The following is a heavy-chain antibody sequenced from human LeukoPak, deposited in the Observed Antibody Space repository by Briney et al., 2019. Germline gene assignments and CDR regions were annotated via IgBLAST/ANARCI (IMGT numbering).Heavy chain of an antibody. CDR2: IYYSGST. Sequence: PSETLSLTCTVSGGSISSSLYFWGWIRQPPGKGLEWIGSIYYSGSTYYNPSLKSRVTISVDTSKNQFSLKLSSVTAADTAVYYCARHIDGFGTWGQGTMVTVSS. V-gene: IGHV4-39*01. J-gene: IGHJ3*02. CDR1: GGSISSSLYF. CDR3: ARHIDGFGT.